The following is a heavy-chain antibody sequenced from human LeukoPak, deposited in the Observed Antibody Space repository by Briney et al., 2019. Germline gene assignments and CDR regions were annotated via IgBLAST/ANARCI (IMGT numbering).Heavy chain of an antibody. CDR2: ICPDGTVT. V-gene: IGHV3-74*01. CDR3: VRDFRSADY. CDR1: GFTFSTYC. J-gene: IGHJ4*02. Sequence: QPGGSLRLSCAASGFTFSTYCMHWVRQAPGKGPMWVSRICPDGTVTNYADSVKARFIISRDNARSTVYLQMNSLRVEDTAVYYCVRDFRSADYWGQGTLVTVSS.